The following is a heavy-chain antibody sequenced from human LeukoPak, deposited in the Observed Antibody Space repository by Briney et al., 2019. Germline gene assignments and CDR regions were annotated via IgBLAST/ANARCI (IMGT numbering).Heavy chain of an antibody. J-gene: IGHJ3*02. CDR2: ITSSSTYT. D-gene: IGHD3-10*01. Sequence: PGGSLRLSCAASGFSFSSYNMNWVRQTPGNGLEWVSSITSSSTYTFYADSVKGRFTISRDNSKNTLYLQMDSLRAEDTAVYYCARDKVVLGVRSGAFDSWGQGTMVTVSS. CDR3: ARDKVVLGVRSGAFDS. CDR1: GFSFSSYN. V-gene: IGHV3-21*04.